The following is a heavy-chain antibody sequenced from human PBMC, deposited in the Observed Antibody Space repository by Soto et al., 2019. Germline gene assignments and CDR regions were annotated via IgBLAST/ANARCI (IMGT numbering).Heavy chain of an antibody. Sequence: ESGPTLVNPTQTLTLTCTFSGFSLSTSGMCVSWIRQPPGKALEWPALIDWDDDKYYSTSLKTRLTISKDTSKNQVVLTMTNMDPVDTATYYCARMNTVTENKYYYYYGMDVWGQGTTVTVSS. CDR2: IDWDDDK. J-gene: IGHJ6*02. CDR1: GFSLSTSGMC. CDR3: ARMNTVTENKYYYYYGMDV. D-gene: IGHD4-4*01. V-gene: IGHV2-70*01.